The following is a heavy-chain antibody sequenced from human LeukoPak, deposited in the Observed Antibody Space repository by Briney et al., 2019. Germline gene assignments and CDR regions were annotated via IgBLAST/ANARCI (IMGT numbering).Heavy chain of an antibody. D-gene: IGHD2-2*01. Sequence: ASVKVSCKASGYTFTGYYMHWVRQAPGQGLEWMGWINPNSGGTNYAQKFQGRVTMTRDTSISTAYMELSRLRSDDTAVYYCARDHCTSSGCYEYYYYGVDVWGQGTTVTVSS. J-gene: IGHJ6*02. CDR3: ARDHCTSSGCYEYYYYGVDV. CDR2: INPNSGGT. V-gene: IGHV1-2*02. CDR1: GYTFTGYY.